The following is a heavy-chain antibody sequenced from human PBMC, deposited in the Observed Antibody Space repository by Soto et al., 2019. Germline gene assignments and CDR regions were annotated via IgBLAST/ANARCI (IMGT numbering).Heavy chain of an antibody. CDR2: INPNSGGT. D-gene: IGHD6-13*01. J-gene: IGHJ6*02. V-gene: IGHV1-2*02. CDR3: ARSLLDEYSSSWRSAYYGMNV. Sequence: QVQSVQSGAEVKKPGASVKVSCEASGFTFSAYYICWVRQAPGQGLEWIGWINPNSGGTNNGQKFQGRVTMTTERSTSTAYTELSALISDDTAVCYCARSLLDEYSSSWRSAYYGMNVWGQGTTATVSS. CDR1: GFTFSAYY.